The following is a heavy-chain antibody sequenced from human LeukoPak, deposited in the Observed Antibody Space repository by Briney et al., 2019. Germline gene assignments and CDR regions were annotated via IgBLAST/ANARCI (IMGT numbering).Heavy chain of an antibody. J-gene: IGHJ6*03. CDR3: ARGDSCCSSSCGDSYMYV. V-gene: IGHV1-2*02. CDR1: GYTFTGYN. Sequence: SCTVSGYTFTGYNMHWVCHGPPQGQGWRGWMNPNSGGTTYAQKLQGRVTMPRDTSISTAYIDLNRLRSDDTAVYYCARGDSCCSSSCGDSYMYVWRRG. D-gene: IGHD2-2*01. CDR2: MNPNSGGT.